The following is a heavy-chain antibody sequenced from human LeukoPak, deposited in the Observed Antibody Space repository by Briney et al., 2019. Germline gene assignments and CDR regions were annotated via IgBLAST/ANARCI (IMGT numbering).Heavy chain of an antibody. Sequence: GGSLRLSCAASGFTFNNYGFHWVRQAPGKGLEWVAFIRSDGSIKYYADSVKGRFTISRDNSKNMLYLEMNSLRGEDTALYYCAKDQEAMAAFDIWGQGTMVTVSS. CDR1: GFTFNNYG. V-gene: IGHV3-30*02. CDR3: AKDQEAMAAFDI. J-gene: IGHJ3*02. CDR2: IRSDGSIK. D-gene: IGHD5-24*01.